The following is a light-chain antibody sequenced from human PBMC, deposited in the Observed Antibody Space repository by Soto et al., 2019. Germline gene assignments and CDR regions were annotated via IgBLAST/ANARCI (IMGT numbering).Light chain of an antibody. J-gene: IGLJ2*01. Sequence: QPVLTQPPSVSGAPGQRVTISCTGSGSTIGAGYDVHWYQQLPGTAPRLLIYDNTNRPSGVPDRFSGSKSGTSASLAISGLQAEDEADYYFQSYDSSLSVVFGGGTKLTVL. CDR2: DNT. V-gene: IGLV1-40*01. CDR3: QSYDSSLSVV. CDR1: GSTIGAGYD.